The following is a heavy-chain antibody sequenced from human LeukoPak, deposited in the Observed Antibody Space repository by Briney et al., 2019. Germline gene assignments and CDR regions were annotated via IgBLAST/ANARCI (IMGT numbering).Heavy chain of an antibody. V-gene: IGHV1-2*02. Sequence: ASVKVSCKASGYTFTDFYMHWVRQAPGQGLEWMGCINLNSGGTSYAQNFQGRVTMTRDTSISTAYMELNRLISDDTAVYYCARAAKWELLKGGLDSWGQGTLVTVSS. CDR3: ARAAKWELLKGGLDS. CDR2: INLNSGGT. CDR1: GYTFTDFY. D-gene: IGHD1-26*01. J-gene: IGHJ4*02.